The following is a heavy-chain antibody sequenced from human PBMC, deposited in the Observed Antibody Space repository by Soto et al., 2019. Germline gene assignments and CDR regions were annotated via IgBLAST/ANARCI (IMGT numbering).Heavy chain of an antibody. V-gene: IGHV3-23*01. D-gene: IGHD6-6*01. CDR2: ISGSDDST. CDR1: GFTFSSYA. CDR3: AKRSSSSTFDY. Sequence: EVPLLESGGGLVQPGESLRLSCAASGFTFSSYAMSWVRQAQGKGLEWVSVISGSDDSTYYADSVKGRFTISRDNSKNTLYLQMNSLRAEDTAVYYCAKRSSSSTFDYWGQGTLVTVSS. J-gene: IGHJ4*02.